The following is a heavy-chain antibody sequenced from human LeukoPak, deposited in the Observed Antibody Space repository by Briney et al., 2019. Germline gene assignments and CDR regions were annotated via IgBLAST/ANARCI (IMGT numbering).Heavy chain of an antibody. D-gene: IGHD4-23*01. CDR2: IYSGGST. CDR3: TRDTTTVGDAFDI. CDR1: GFTVSSNY. V-gene: IGHV3-53*01. J-gene: IGHJ3*02. Sequence: GGSLRLSCAASGFTVSSNYMSWVRQAPGKGLEWVSVIYSGGSTYYADSVKGRFTISRDNSKNTLYLQMNSLRAEDTAVYYCTRDTTTVGDAFDIWGQGTMVTVSS.